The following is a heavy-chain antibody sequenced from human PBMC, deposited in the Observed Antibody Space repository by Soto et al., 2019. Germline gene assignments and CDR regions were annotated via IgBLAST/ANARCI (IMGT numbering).Heavy chain of an antibody. Sequence: SETLSLTCTVSGGPVSSSSFYWSWIRQPPGKGLEWLGYIYYSGSTKYNPSLKSRVTISLDSSKNQFSLRLGSVTAADTAVYYCARGPHYYHHYSKGYYFDYWGQGTLVTVSS. CDR1: GGPVSSSSFY. J-gene: IGHJ4*02. D-gene: IGHD4-4*01. CDR2: IYYSGST. V-gene: IGHV4-61*01. CDR3: ARGPHYYHHYSKGYYFDY.